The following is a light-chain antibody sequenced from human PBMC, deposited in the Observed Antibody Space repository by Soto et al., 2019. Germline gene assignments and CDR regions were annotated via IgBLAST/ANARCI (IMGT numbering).Light chain of an antibody. CDR3: QQYGSSRET. Sequence: EIVLTQSPGTLSLSPGERATLSCRASQSVSSSYLAWYQQKPGQAPRLLIYGASSRATGIPDRFSGSGSGTNFTLTIIRLEPEDFAVYYCQQYGSSRETFGQGTKLEIK. J-gene: IGKJ2*01. CDR2: GAS. V-gene: IGKV3-20*01. CDR1: QSVSSSY.